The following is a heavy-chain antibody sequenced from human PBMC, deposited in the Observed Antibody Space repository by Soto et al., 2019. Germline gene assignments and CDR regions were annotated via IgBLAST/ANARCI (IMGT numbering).Heavy chain of an antibody. CDR2: MNPNSGNT. CDR1: GYTFTSYD. J-gene: IGHJ3*02. D-gene: IGHD3-3*01. CDR3: ARLANDFWSGYPKNAFDI. V-gene: IGHV1-8*01. Sequence: ASVKVSCKASGYTFTSYDINWVRQATGQGLEWMGWMNPNSGNTGYAQKFQGRVTMTRNTSISTAYMELSSLRSEETAVYYCARLANDFWSGYPKNAFDIWGQGTMVTVSS.